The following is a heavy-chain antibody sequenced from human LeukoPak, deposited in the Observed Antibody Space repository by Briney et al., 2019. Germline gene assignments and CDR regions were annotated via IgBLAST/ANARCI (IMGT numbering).Heavy chain of an antibody. Sequence: GGSLRLSCAASGFTFSDYYMSWIRQAPGKGLEWVSHISNSGSTIYYADSVKGRFTISRDNAENSLYLQMNSLRAEDTAVYYCARVNILTGLPEAWWFDPWGQGTLVTVSS. CDR1: GFTFSDYY. CDR3: ARVNILTGLPEAWWFDP. D-gene: IGHD3-9*01. J-gene: IGHJ5*02. V-gene: IGHV3-11*04. CDR2: ISNSGSTI.